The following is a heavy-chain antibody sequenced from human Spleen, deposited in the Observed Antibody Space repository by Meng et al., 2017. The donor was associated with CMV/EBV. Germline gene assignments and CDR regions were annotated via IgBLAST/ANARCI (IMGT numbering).Heavy chain of an antibody. CDR3: ASLQTEVTFDY. Sequence: VQLQQWGAGLLKPSETLSLTCAVYGGSFSVYYWSWIRQPPGKGLEWIGEINHSGSTNYNPSLKSRVTISVDTSKNQFSLKLSSVTAADTAVYYCASLQTEVTFDYWGQGTLVTVSS. V-gene: IGHV4-34*01. CDR1: GGSFSVYY. J-gene: IGHJ4*02. CDR2: INHSGST. D-gene: IGHD2-21*02.